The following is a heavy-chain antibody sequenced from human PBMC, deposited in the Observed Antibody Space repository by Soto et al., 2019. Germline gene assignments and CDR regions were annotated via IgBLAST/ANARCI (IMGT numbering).Heavy chain of an antibody. CDR3: ARDSSMVRGVIVYYYGMDV. CDR2: ISYDGSNK. CDR1: GFTFSSYA. J-gene: IGHJ6*02. V-gene: IGHV3-30-3*01. D-gene: IGHD3-10*01. Sequence: PGGSLRLSCAASGFTFSSYAMHWVRQAPGKGLEWVAVISYDGSNKYYADSVKGRFIISRDNSKNTLYLQMNSLRAEDTAVYYCARDSSMVRGVIVYYYGMDVWGQGTTVTVSS.